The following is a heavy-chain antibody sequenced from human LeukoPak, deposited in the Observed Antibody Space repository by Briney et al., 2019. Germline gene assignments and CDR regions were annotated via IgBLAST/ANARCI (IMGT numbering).Heavy chain of an antibody. CDR3: ATTLVGATGRFGHY. V-gene: IGHV1-24*01. CDR1: GYTLTELS. Sequence: ASVKVSCEVSGYTLTELSMHWVRQAPGKGLEWMGGIDPEDGETNYAQKFQGRVTMTEDTSTDTAYMELSSLRSEDTAVYYCATTLVGATGRFGHYWGQGTLVTVSS. D-gene: IGHD1-26*01. J-gene: IGHJ4*02. CDR2: IDPEDGET.